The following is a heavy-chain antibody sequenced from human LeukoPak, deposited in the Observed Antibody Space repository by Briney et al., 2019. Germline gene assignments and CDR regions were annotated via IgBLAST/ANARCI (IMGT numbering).Heavy chain of an antibody. Sequence: GESLKISCKGSGYSFTSYWISWVRQMPGKGLELMGRIDPSDSYTDYSPSFQGHVTISADKSISTAYLQWSSLKASDTAMYYCARPPGYSSGWGDVWGKGTTVTVSS. V-gene: IGHV5-10-1*01. J-gene: IGHJ6*04. CDR2: IDPSDSYT. CDR1: GYSFTSYW. CDR3: ARPPGYSSGWGDV. D-gene: IGHD6-19*01.